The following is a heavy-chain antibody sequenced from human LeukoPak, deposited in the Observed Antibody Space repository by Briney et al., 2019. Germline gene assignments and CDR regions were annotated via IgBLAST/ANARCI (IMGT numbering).Heavy chain of an antibody. J-gene: IGHJ4*02. D-gene: IGHD3-16*01. CDR1: GASISSDH. CDR3: TRGYYEPFDY. CDR2: VDYNGAT. V-gene: IGHV4-59*01. Sequence: SETLSLTCAVSGASISSDHWNWIRQLPGKGLEWIGNVDYNGATKYNPSLKSRITISLDTSKNQFSLKLTSVTAADTALYFCTRGYYEPFDYWGQGRLVTVSP.